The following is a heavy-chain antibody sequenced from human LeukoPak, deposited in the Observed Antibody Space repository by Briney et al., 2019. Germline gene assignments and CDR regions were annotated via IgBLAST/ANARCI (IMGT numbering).Heavy chain of an antibody. CDR2: IYYSGST. CDR3: ARARSDAMDV. J-gene: IGHJ6*04. V-gene: IGHV4-61*01. Sequence: PPGTLSLTCSVSGDSVSSGTYYWSWIRQPPGKGLEWIAYIYYSGSTNYNPSLKSRVTISIDTSKNQFSLNLSSVTAADTAVYYCARARSDAMDVWGKGTTVTVSS. CDR1: GDSVSSGTYY.